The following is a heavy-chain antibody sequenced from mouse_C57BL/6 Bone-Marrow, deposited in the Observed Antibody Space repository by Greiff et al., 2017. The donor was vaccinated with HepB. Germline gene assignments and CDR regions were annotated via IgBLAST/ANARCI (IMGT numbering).Heavy chain of an antibody. D-gene: IGHD2-1*01. Sequence: QVQLQQPGAELVKPGASVKLSCKASGYTFTSYWMQWVKQRPGQGLEWIGEIDPSDSYTNYNQTFKGKATLTVDTSSSTAYMQLSSLTSEDSAVYYGAREGYYYGNLWYFDYCGWGTALTVSS. V-gene: IGHV1-50*01. CDR1: GYTFTSYW. CDR2: IDPSDSYT. J-gene: IGHJ2*01. CDR3: AREGYYYGNLWYFDY.